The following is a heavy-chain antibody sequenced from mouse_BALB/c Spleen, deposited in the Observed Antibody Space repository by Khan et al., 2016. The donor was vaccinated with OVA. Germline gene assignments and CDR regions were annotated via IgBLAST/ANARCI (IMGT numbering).Heavy chain of an antibody. CDR2: IWGGGGT. J-gene: IGHJ4*01. D-gene: IGHD2-14*01. CDR3: ARAYYRYDDYYAMDY. Sequence: QVQLKQSGPGLVAPSQSLSITCTVSGFSLSRYNIHWVRQPPGKGLEWLGMIWGGGGTDYNSTLKISLSISKDNSKSQVFLKMNSLQTSDTAMYFCARAYYRYDDYYAMDYWGQGTSVTVSS. CDR1: GFSLSRYN. V-gene: IGHV2-6-4*01.